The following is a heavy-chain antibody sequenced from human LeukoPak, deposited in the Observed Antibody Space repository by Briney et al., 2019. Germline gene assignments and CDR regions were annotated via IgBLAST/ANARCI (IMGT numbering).Heavy chain of an antibody. CDR2: IKTDGSEK. Sequence: GGSLRLSCEASGFTFSSYWMSWVRQAPGKGLEWVANIKTDGSEKYYVDSVKGRFTISRDNAKNSLYLQMNSLRAEDTAVYYCARDLAFRPPTTYYYGSGNDYWGQGTLVTVSS. CDR3: ARDLAFRPPTTYYYGSGNDY. CDR1: GFTFSSYW. V-gene: IGHV3-7*01. D-gene: IGHD3-10*01. J-gene: IGHJ4*02.